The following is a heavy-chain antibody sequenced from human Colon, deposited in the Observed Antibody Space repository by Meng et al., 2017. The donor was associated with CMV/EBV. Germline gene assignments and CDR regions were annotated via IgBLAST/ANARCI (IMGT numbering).Heavy chain of an antibody. D-gene: IGHD3-3*01. CDR1: GFTFNTYG. CDR2: IRYDGGKD. Sequence: GESLKISCEASGFTFNTYGFHWVRQASGKGLEWVTFIRYDGGKDYYAESVKGRFTISRDNSMNRLYLQMNSLRPEDTAVYYCGRDPHDFWSGKNWCDSWGQGTLVTVSS. J-gene: IGHJ5*01. CDR3: GRDPHDFWSGKNWCDS. V-gene: IGHV3-30*02.